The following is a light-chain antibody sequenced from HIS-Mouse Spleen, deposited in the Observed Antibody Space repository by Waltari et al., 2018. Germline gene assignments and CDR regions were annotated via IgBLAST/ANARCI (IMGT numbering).Light chain of an antibody. CDR2: EDS. Sequence: SYELTQPPSVSVSPGQTARITCSGDALPKKYAYWYQQKSGQAPVLVSYEDSKRPSGVPESFSGSSSGTMATWTISGAQVEDEADYYCYSTDSSGNHRVFGGGTKLTVL. CDR3: YSTDSSGNHRV. V-gene: IGLV3-10*01. CDR1: ALPKKY. J-gene: IGLJ2*01.